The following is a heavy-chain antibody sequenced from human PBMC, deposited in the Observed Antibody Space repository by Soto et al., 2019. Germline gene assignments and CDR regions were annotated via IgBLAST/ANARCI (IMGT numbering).Heavy chain of an antibody. D-gene: IGHD3-16*02. CDR2: IIPIFGTA. CDR1: GGTFSRYA. V-gene: IGHV1-69*13. Sequence: SVKVSCKASGGTFSRYAISWLRQAPGPGLEWMGGIIPIFGTANYAQKFQGRVTITADESTSTAYMELSSLRSEDTAVYYCARMSVDANRGRDRWRDYWGQGTLVTVSS. CDR3: ARMSVDANRGRDRWRDY. J-gene: IGHJ4*02.